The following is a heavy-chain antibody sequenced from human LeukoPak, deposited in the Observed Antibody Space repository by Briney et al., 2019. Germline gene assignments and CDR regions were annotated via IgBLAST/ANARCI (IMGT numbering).Heavy chain of an antibody. D-gene: IGHD3-10*01. V-gene: IGHV3-23*01. J-gene: IGHJ5*02. CDR3: AKQYTSGISWFDP. CDR2: ISRGGGST. CDR1: GFTFDNYG. Sequence: GGSLRLSCTGSGFTFDNYGMMWARQAPGKGLEWVSSISRGGGSTYYADSVKGRFTASRDNSKNTLYLQLNSLRDDETALYYCAKQYTSGISWFDPWGQGTLVTVSS.